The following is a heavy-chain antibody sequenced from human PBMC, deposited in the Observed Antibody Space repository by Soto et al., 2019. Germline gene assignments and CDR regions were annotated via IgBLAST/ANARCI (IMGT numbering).Heavy chain of an antibody. CDR3: ARGSSSDKPEYYYYGMEV. CDR1: GGTFSSYA. V-gene: IGHV1-69*13. Sequence: SVKVSCKASGGTFSSYAISWVRQAPGQGLEWMGGIIPIFGTANYAQKFQGRVTITADESTSTAYMELSSLRSEDTAVYYCARGSSSDKPEYYYYGMEVWGQGTTVTVSS. CDR2: IIPIFGTA. J-gene: IGHJ6*02. D-gene: IGHD6-13*01.